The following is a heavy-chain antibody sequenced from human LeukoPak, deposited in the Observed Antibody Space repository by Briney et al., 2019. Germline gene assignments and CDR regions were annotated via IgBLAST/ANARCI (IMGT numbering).Heavy chain of an antibody. D-gene: IGHD1-26*01. CDR1: GGSFSGYQ. CDR2: IYYSGST. CDR3: ARSTSKPLFAVGFGFDP. J-gene: IGHJ5*02. Sequence: SETLSLTCAVYGGSFSGYQWTWIRQPPGKGLEWIGYIYYSGSTNYNPSLKSRVTISVDTSKNQFSLKLSSVTAADTAVYYCARSTSKPLFAVGFGFDPWGQGTLVTVSS. V-gene: IGHV4-59*01.